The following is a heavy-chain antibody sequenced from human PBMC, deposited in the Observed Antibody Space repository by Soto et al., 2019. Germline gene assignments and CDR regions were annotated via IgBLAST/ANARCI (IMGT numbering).Heavy chain of an antibody. D-gene: IGHD3-3*01. CDR2: INHTGGT. CDR3: ATRITVFGLLIPPFDP. CDR1: GGSVNGSS. Sequence: SETLSLTCAVYGGSVNGSSWNWIRQPPGKGLVWIGEINHTGGTHYNPSLKSRVTMSVDTSKNQFSLRLSSVTAADTAIYYCATRITVFGLLIPPFDPWGQGTQVTVSS. V-gene: IGHV4-34*01. J-gene: IGHJ5*02.